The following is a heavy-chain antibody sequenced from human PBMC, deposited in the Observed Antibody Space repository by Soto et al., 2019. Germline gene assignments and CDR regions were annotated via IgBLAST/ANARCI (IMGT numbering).Heavy chain of an antibody. J-gene: IGHJ4*02. V-gene: IGHV3-30-3*01. Sequence: SLKISCAASGFMFSTYAMHWVRQAPGKGLEWVAVISYDGNDIYYGDSVKGRFTISRDNSRNTLYLEMNSLKPDDTAMYYCATGFYGAGYWGQGTLVTVSS. CDR2: ISYDGNDI. CDR1: GFMFSTYA. D-gene: IGHD4-17*01. CDR3: ATGFYGAGY.